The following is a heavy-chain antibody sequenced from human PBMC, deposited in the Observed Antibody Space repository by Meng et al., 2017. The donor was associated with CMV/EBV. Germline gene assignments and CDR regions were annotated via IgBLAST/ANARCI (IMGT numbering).Heavy chain of an antibody. CDR1: GFTFSSYW. Sequence: GESLKISCAASGFTFSSYWMSWVRQAPGKGLEWVANIKQDGSEKYYVDSVKGRFTISRDNAKNSLHLQMNSLRAEDTAVYYCARDLRDWFDPWGQGTLVTVSS. J-gene: IGHJ5*02. CDR3: ARDLRDWFDP. D-gene: IGHD3-16*01. CDR2: IKQDGSEK. V-gene: IGHV3-7*01.